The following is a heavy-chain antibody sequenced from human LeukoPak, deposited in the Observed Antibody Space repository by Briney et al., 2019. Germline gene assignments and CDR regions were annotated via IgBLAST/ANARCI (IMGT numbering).Heavy chain of an antibody. D-gene: IGHD1-26*01. CDR3: AKALGWELLQGFDY. CDR1: GFTFSSYG. Sequence: GRSLRLSCAASGFTFSSYGMHWVRQAPGKGLEWVAVISYDGSNKYYADSVKGRFTISRDNSKNTLYLQMNSLRAEDTAVYYCAKALGWELLQGFDYWGQGTLVTVSS. J-gene: IGHJ4*02. V-gene: IGHV3-30*18. CDR2: ISYDGSNK.